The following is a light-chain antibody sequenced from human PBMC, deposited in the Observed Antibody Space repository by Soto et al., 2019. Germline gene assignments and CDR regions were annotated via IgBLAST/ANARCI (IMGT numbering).Light chain of an antibody. CDR1: SCSVSTSYY. CDR3: VLYMRSGIVV. J-gene: IGLJ3*02. CDR2: STN. Sequence: QTVVTQEPSFSVSPGGTVSLTCGCSSCSVSTSYYPSWYQQTPGQAPRTLIYSTNTRSSGVPDRFSGSILGNKAALTITGAQADDEADYYCVLYMRSGIVVFGGGTKVTVL. V-gene: IGLV8-61*01.